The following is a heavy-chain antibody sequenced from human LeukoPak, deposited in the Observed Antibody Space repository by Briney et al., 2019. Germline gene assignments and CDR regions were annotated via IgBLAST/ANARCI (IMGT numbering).Heavy chain of an antibody. CDR1: GFTFATYG. V-gene: IGHV3-23*01. CDR2: VGDSADTT. J-gene: IGHJ3*01. CDR3: AKDSFTVVRGVGSDDGFAV. D-gene: IGHD3-10*01. Sequence: GGSLRLSCAASGFTFATYGMSWVRQAPGKGLEWVSVVGDSADTTHNADSVKGRFFIYRDNSKNTVHLQMNSLRAEDTAVYYCAKDSFTVVRGVGSDDGFAVWGQGTMVTVSS.